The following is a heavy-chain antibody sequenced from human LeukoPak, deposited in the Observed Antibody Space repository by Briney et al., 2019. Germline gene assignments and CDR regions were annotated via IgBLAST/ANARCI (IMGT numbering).Heavy chain of an antibody. Sequence: SGPTLVNPTQTLTLTCTFSGFSLSTSGVGVGWIRQPPGKALEWLALIYWNDDKRYSPSLKSRVTITKDTSKNQVVLTMTNMDPVDTATYYCAHRRREGTVATGFDYWGQGTLVTVSS. CDR3: AHRRREGTVATGFDY. D-gene: IGHD4-17*01. J-gene: IGHJ4*02. CDR2: IYWNDDK. V-gene: IGHV2-5*01. CDR1: GFSLSTSGVG.